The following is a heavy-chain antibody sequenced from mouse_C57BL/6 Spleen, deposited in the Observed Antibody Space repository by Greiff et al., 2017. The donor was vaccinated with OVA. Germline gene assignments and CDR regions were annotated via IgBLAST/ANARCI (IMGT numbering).Heavy chain of an antibody. Sequence: EVKLMESGPGLVKPSQSLSLTCSVTGYSITSGYYWNWIRQFPGNKLEWMGYISYDGSNNYNPSLKNRISITRDTSKNQFFLKLNSVTTEDTATYYCARGGYYGFFYYFDYWGQGTTLTVSS. CDR3: ARGGYYGFFYYFDY. V-gene: IGHV3-6*01. CDR1: GYSITSGYY. J-gene: IGHJ2*01. CDR2: ISYDGSN. D-gene: IGHD1-1*01.